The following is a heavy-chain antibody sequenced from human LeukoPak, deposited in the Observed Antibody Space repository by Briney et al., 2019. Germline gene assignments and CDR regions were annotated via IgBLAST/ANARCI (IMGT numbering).Heavy chain of an antibody. CDR1: GFTFSGSW. J-gene: IGHJ3*02. Sequence: GGSLRLSCAASGFTFSGSWMHWVRQAPGKGLVWVSRMNGNGSVTTYADSVKGRFTISRDNAKNTLYLQMNSLKTEDTAVYYCARVGRYFHAFDIWGQGTMVTLSS. D-gene: IGHD1-26*01. V-gene: IGHV3-74*01. CDR3: ARVGRYFHAFDI. CDR2: MNGNGSVT.